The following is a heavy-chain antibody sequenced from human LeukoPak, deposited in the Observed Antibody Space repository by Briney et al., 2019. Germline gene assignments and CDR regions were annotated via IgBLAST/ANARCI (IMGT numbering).Heavy chain of an antibody. CDR2: IYHSGST. J-gene: IGHJ3*02. V-gene: IGHV4-30-2*01. D-gene: IGHD3-22*01. CDR3: ARNYDSSGYYYEDAFDI. CDR1: GGSISSGGYS. Sequence: PSETLSLTCAVSGGSISSGGYSWSWIRQPPGKGLEWIGYIYHSGSTYYNPSLKSRVTISVGRSKNQFSLKLSSVTAADTAVYYCARNYDSSGYYYEDAFDIWGQGTMVTVSS.